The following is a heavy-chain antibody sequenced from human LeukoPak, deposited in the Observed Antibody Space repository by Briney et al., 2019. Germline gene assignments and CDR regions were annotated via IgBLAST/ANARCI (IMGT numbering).Heavy chain of an antibody. CDR3: AKGPLCSGGNCQRFDC. D-gene: IGHD2-15*01. CDR2: ISVSGSTT. V-gene: IGHV3-23*01. CDR1: GFTFSSYD. J-gene: IGHJ4*02. Sequence: PGGSLRLSCAASGFTFSSYDMSWVRQAPGKGLAWVSAISVSGSTTYHADSVKGRFTISRDNSKNTLYLQMNSLRVEDTAVYYCAKGPLCSGGNCQRFDCWGQGTLVTVSS.